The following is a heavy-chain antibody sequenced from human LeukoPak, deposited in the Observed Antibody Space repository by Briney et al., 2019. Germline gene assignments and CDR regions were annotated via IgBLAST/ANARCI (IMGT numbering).Heavy chain of an antibody. D-gene: IGHD5-18*01. J-gene: IGHJ4*02. CDR2: IIPIFGTA. V-gene: IGHV1-69*05. CDR1: GGTFSSYA. Sequence: ASVKVSCKASGGTFSSYAISWVRQAPGQGLEWMGGIIPIFGTANYAQKFQGRVTITTDESTSTAYMELSSLRSEDTAVYYCAGVRGTAMVTDPGFDYWGQRTLVTVSS. CDR3: AGVRGTAMVTDPGFDY.